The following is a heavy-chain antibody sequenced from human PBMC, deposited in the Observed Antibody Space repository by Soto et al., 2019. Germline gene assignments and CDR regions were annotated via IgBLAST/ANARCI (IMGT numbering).Heavy chain of an antibody. CDR2: IYYSGST. CDR3: ARVRGVTYFDY. J-gene: IGHJ4*02. CDR1: GGSISSGGYY. D-gene: IGHD3-10*01. Sequence: PSETLSLTCTVSGGSISSGGYYWSWIRQHPGKGLEWIGYIYYSGSTYYDPSLKSRVTISLDTSKNQFSLKLSSVTAADTAVYYCARVRGVTYFDYWGQGTLVTVSS. V-gene: IGHV4-30-4*08.